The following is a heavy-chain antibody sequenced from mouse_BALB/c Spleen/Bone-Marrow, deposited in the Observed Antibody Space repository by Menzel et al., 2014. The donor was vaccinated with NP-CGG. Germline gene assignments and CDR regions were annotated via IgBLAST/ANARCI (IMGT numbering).Heavy chain of an antibody. D-gene: IGHD1-1*01. Sequence: VQLQQSGPELVKSGASVKISCKASGYVFSSSWMNWVKQRPGQGLEWIGRIYPGDGDTNYNGKFKGKATLTADKSSSTAYMQLSNLTSVDSAVYSCARTYGSSFFAYWGQGTLVTVSA. V-gene: IGHV1-82*01. CDR3: ARTYGSSFFAY. J-gene: IGHJ3*01. CDR1: GYVFSSSW. CDR2: IYPGDGDT.